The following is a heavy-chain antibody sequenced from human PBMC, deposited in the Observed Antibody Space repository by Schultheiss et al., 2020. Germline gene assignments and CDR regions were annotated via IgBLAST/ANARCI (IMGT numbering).Heavy chain of an antibody. D-gene: IGHD2-2*01. Sequence: GGSLRLSCAASGFTFDDYAMHWVRQAPGKGLEWVSGISWNSGSIGYADSVKGRFTISRDNAKNSLYLQMNSLRAEDTAVYYCARAGYCSSTSCQSDNWFDPWGQGTLVTVSS. V-gene: IGHV3-9*01. CDR2: ISWNSGSI. J-gene: IGHJ5*02. CDR3: ARAGYCSSTSCQSDNWFDP. CDR1: GFTFDDYA.